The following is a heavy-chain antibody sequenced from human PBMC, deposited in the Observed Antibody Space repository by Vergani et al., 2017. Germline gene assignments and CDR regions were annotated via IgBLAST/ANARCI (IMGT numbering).Heavy chain of an antibody. V-gene: IGHV2-5*01. CDR1: GFSLDTGGVG. Sequence: QITLKESGPTLIKPTQNLTLTCTFSGFSLDTGGVGVGWLRQPPGNGLEWVALIYWNDDKRYRSSLKPRLILTKDTSKNQVVLTLTNVVPADTATYYCARLSTRCGVCVGDSRFVPWGQGTLVTVSS. J-gene: IGHJ5*02. D-gene: IGHD3-16*01. CDR3: ARLSTRCGVCVGDSRFVP. CDR2: IYWNDDK.